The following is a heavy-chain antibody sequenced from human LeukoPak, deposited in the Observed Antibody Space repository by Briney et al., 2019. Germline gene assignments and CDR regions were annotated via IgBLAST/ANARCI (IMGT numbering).Heavy chain of an antibody. CDR3: TRYTSVY. CDR1: GFTIGDYA. V-gene: IGHV3-49*04. J-gene: IGHJ4*02. D-gene: IGHD6-19*01. CDR2: ITSKAYGGAT. Sequence: LLEPGRGLGQQERALRISCTASGFTIGDYAMSWVRQAPGKGLQWVGFITSKAYGGATEYAASVKGRFTISRDDSKSIAYLQMNSLKTEDTAVYYCTRYTSVYWGQGTLVTVSS.